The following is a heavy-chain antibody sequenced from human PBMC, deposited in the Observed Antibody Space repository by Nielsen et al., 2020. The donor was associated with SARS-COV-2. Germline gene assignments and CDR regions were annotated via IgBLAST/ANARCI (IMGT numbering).Heavy chain of an antibody. V-gene: IGHV1-69*06. CDR3: ARATDYYYGMDV. Sequence: SVKVSCKASGGTFSSYAISWVRQAPGQGLEWMGGIIPIFGTANYAQKFQGRVTITADKSTSTAHMELSSLRSEDTAVYYCARATDYYYGMDVWGQGTTVTVSS. J-gene: IGHJ6*02. CDR2: IIPIFGTA. CDR1: GGTFSSYA.